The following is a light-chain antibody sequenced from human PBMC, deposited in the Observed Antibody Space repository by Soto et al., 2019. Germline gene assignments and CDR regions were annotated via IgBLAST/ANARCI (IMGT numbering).Light chain of an antibody. V-gene: IGLV2-11*01. J-gene: IGLJ1*01. Sequence: QSALTQPRSVSGSPGQSVSIFCTGTSSDVGGYNYVSWYQQHPGKAPKVMIYDVTKRPPGVPDRFSGSKSGNTASLTISGLQSEDEADYYCSSYAGRYTYVFGTGTKVTVL. CDR3: SSYAGRYTYV. CDR1: SSDVGGYNY. CDR2: DVT.